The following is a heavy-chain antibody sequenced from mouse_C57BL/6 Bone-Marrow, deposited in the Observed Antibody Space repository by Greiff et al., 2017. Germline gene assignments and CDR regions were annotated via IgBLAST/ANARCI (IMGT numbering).Heavy chain of an antibody. CDR1: GYTFTDYY. D-gene: IGHD4-1*01. CDR3: ARRGTGSLYYFDY. CDR2: IYPGSGNT. Sequence: QVQLQQSGPELVKPGASVKISCKASGYTFTDYYINWVKQRPGRGLEWIGWIYPGSGNTKYNEKFKGKATLTVDTSSSTAYMQLSSLTSEDSAVYFCARRGTGSLYYFDYWGQGTTLTVSS. V-gene: IGHV1-84*01. J-gene: IGHJ2*01.